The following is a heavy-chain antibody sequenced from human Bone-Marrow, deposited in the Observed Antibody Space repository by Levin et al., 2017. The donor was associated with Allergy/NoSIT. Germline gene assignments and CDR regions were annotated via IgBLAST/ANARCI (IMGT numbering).Heavy chain of an antibody. J-gene: IGHJ5*01. CDR1: GGSISTYY. V-gene: IGHV4-59*01. CDR2: IYYSGST. Sequence: SETLSLTCTVSGGSISTYYWSWIRQPPGKGLEGIGYIYYSGSTNDNPSLKSRVTISVDTSKNQFSLRLSSVTAADPAVYFCARGADWFDSWGHGTLVTVSS. CDR3: ARGADWFDS.